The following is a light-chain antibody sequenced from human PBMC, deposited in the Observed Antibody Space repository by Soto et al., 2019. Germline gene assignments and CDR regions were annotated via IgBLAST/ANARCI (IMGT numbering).Light chain of an antibody. Sequence: DIQMTQSPSSLSASVEDRVTITCRASQDITRCLNWYQQKPGKAPNLLIYAASGLQTGVPSRFSGIGAATDFTLIISSLQPEDFATYYCQPSYSSITFGQGTRLDIK. CDR1: QDITRC. CDR2: AAS. V-gene: IGKV1-39*01. J-gene: IGKJ5*01. CDR3: QPSYSSIT.